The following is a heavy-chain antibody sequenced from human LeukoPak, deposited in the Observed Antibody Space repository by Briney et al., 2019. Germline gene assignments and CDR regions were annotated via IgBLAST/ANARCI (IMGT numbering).Heavy chain of an antibody. Sequence: SETLSLTCTVSGYSISTSYYWGWIRQPPGKGLEWIGSIYHSGSTYYNPSLRSRVTISVDTSKNHFSLKLSSLTATDTAVYYCARDRGTAMTNRGWFDPWGQGALVTVSS. D-gene: IGHD5-18*01. CDR3: ARDRGTAMTNRGWFDP. CDR2: IYHSGST. CDR1: GYSISTSYY. V-gene: IGHV4-38-2*02. J-gene: IGHJ5*02.